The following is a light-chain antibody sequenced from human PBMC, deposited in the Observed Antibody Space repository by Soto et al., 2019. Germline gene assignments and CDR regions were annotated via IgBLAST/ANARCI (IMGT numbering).Light chain of an antibody. CDR2: DVS. J-gene: IGLJ3*02. V-gene: IGLV2-14*03. CDR3: SSYTTATTRV. CDR1: SGNVGPYNY. Sequence: QSVLTQPASVSGSPGQSITISGTGTSGNVGPYNYVSWYQHHPGKAPKLMIFDVSNRPSGVSNRFSGSKSGNTASLTISGLQAEDEADYYCSSYTTATTRVFGGGTKLTVL.